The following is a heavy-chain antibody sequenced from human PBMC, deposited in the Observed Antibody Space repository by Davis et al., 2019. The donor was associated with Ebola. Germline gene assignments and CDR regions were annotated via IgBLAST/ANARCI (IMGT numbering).Heavy chain of an antibody. CDR1: GGSFSGYY. V-gene: IGHV4-34*01. D-gene: IGHD1-26*01. CDR2: IDHSGTT. CDR3: AFVGVNTKGDARDI. Sequence: SQTLSLTCAVYGGSFSGYYWSWIRQPPGKGLEWIAEIDHSGTTHYNSSLKSRITISVDTSKNQISLQLISMTAADTAVYYCAFVGVNTKGDARDIWGQGTQVIVSS. J-gene: IGHJ3*02.